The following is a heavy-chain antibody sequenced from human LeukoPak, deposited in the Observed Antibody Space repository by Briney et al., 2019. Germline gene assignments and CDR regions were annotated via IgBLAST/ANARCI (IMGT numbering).Heavy chain of an antibody. CDR1: GGSISSSSYY. CDR3: ARQFDSSTYYEGYWFDP. V-gene: IGHV4-61*05. CDR2: IYYSGST. D-gene: IGHD6-13*01. J-gene: IGHJ5*02. Sequence: PSETLSLTCTVSGGSISSSSYYWGWIRQPPGKGLEWIGYIYYSGSTNYNPSLKSRVTISVGTSKNQFSLRLSSVTAADTAAYYCARQFDSSTYYEGYWFDPWGQGTLVTVSS.